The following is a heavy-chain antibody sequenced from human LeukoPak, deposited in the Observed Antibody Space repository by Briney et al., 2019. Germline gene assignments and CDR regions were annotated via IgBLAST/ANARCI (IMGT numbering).Heavy chain of an antibody. Sequence: GGSLRLSCAASGFTFSSYAMSWVRQAPGKGLEWVSAISGSGGSTYYADSVKGRFTISRDNSKNTLYLQMNSLRAEDTAVYYYAKVRDGYNGGDSDYWGQGTLVTVSS. D-gene: IGHD5-24*01. CDR2: ISGSGGST. V-gene: IGHV3-23*01. J-gene: IGHJ4*02. CDR1: GFTFSSYA. CDR3: AKVRDGYNGGDSDY.